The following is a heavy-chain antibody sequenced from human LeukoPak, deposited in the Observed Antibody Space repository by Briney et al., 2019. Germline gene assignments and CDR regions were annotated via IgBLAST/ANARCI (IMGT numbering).Heavy chain of an antibody. J-gene: IGHJ3*02. CDR3: AREQGTHYYDSSGDYSRSGAFDI. V-gene: IGHV3-21*01. Sequence: ETLSLTCGVSSDFFSGYYWGWIRQPRAKGLEWVSSISISSNYIYYTDSVKGRCTISRDNGKNSLDLQMNSLRAEDTAVYYCAREQGTHYYDSSGDYSRSGAFDIWGQGTMVTVSS. CDR1: SDFFSGYY. CDR2: ISISSNYI. D-gene: IGHD3-22*01.